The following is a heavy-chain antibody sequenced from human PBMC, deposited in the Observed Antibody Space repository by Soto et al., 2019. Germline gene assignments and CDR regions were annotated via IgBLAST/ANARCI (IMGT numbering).Heavy chain of an antibody. CDR1: GYTFTAYH. Sequence: QVRLVQSGAEVKEPGDSVRVSCEASGYTFTAYHIHWVRQAPGQGLEWMGWINPKFGDTGYAQDFQGRVSMTSDMAISTVYMELSMLTSDDTAIYYCARNMDYYYGRGSGNGQGVWGQGTTVTVFS. J-gene: IGHJ6*02. CDR3: ARNMDYYYGRGSGNGQGV. D-gene: IGHD3-10*02. CDR2: INPKFGDT. V-gene: IGHV1-2*02.